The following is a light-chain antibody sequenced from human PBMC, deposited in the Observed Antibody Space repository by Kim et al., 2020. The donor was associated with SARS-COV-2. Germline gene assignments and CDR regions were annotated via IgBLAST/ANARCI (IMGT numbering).Light chain of an antibody. Sequence: SELTQPASVSGSPGQSITISCTGTSSDVGSYNLVSWYQQHPGKAPKLMIYEVSKRHSGVSNRFSGPESGNTSSLTISGLQAEDEADYYCCSYAGSSTLVFGGGTKLTVL. J-gene: IGLJ2*01. CDR1: SSDVGSYNL. CDR2: EVS. V-gene: IGLV2-23*02. CDR3: CSYAGSSTLV.